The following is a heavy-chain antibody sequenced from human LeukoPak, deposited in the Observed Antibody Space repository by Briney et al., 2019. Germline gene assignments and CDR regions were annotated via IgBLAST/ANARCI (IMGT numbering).Heavy chain of an antibody. D-gene: IGHD3-3*01. J-gene: IGHJ4*02. V-gene: IGHV1-18*01. Sequence: ASVKVSCKASGYTFSSYGISWVRQAPGQGLEWMGWISAYNGKTNYAQKLQGRVTMTTDTSTSTAYLELRSLRPDDTAVYYCARARGPERDYEFWSDYYFDYWGQGTLVTVSS. CDR1: GYTFSSYG. CDR3: ARARGPERDYEFWSDYYFDY. CDR2: ISAYNGKT.